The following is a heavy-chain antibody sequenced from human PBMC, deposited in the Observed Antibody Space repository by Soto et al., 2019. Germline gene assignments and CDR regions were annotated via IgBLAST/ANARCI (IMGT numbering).Heavy chain of an antibody. CDR1: GYGFTTYG. CDR2: ISAHNGNT. CDR3: ARGRDGDY. Sequence: QVHLVQSGAEVKKPGASVKVSCKGSGYGFTTYGITWVRQAPGQGLEWMAWISAHNGNTNYAKKLQGRVTVPRETSTSTAHMELRSLRSDDTAVYYCARGRDGDYWGQGALVTVSS. J-gene: IGHJ4*02. V-gene: IGHV1-18*01. D-gene: IGHD6-6*01.